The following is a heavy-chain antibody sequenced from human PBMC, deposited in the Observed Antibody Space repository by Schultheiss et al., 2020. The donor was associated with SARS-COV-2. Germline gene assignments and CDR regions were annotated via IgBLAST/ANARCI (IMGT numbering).Heavy chain of an antibody. Sequence: GESLKISCAASGFTFSSYAMSWVRQAPGKGLEWVSAISGNGVATYYADSVKGRFTISRDNSKNTLYLQMNSLRAEDTAVYYCTTQLLYEVWYFDLWGRGTLVTVSS. CDR2: ISGNGVAT. J-gene: IGHJ2*01. CDR1: GFTFSSYA. D-gene: IGHD2-2*02. V-gene: IGHV3-23*01. CDR3: TTQLLYEVWYFDL.